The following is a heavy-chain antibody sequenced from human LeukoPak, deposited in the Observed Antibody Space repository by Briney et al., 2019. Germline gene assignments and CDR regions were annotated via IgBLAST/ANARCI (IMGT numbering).Heavy chain of an antibody. CDR2: IYTSGST. CDR3: AREGNSRYDY. V-gene: IGHV4-4*07. D-gene: IGHD4-11*01. J-gene: IGHJ4*02. CDR1: GGPIRNYY. Sequence: SETLSLTCTVSGGPIRNYYWSWIRQPAGKGLEWIGHIYTSGSTNYNPSLKSRVAMSMDTSKNQSSLKLTSLTAADTAVYFCAREGNSRYDYWGQGTLVTVSS.